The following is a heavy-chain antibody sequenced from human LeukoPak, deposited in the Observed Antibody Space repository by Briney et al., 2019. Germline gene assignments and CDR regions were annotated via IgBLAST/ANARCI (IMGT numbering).Heavy chain of an antibody. CDR2: INPSGGST. CDR1: GYIFTSYF. CDR3: ARDQTTGSFDY. D-gene: IGHD4-17*01. V-gene: IGHV1-46*01. Sequence: GASVKVSCKASGYIFTSYFMHWVRQAPGQGLEWMGIINPSGGSTSYSQKFQGRVTITRDTSTSTVYMELSSLRSEDTAVYHCARDQTTGSFDYWGQGTLVTVPS. J-gene: IGHJ4*02.